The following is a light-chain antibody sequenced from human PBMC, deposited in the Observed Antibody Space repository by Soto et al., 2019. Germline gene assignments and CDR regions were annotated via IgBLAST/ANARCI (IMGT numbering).Light chain of an antibody. J-gene: IGKJ3*01. CDR2: GAS. V-gene: IGKV3-20*01. Sequence: ETVLTQSPGTLSLSPGERATLSCRASQSVNNNYLTWYQQKPGQAPRLLIYGASSRATGIPDRFSGSGSGTDFTLTISRLEPEDFAVYYCQQYDGSAQCTFGPGTKVDI. CDR1: QSVNNNY. CDR3: QQYDGSAQCT.